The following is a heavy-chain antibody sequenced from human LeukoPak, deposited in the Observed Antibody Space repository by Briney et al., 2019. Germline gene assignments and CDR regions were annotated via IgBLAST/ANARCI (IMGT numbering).Heavy chain of an antibody. D-gene: IGHD2-2*01. J-gene: IGHJ6*03. CDR2: ISSSSSYI. Sequence: GGSLRLSCAASGFTFSSYSMNWVRQAPGKGLEWVSSISSSSSYIYYADSVKGRFTISRDNAKNSLYLQMNSLRAEDTAVYYCARDGSSTGYYMDVWGKGTTVTVSS. V-gene: IGHV3-21*01. CDR1: GFTFSSYS. CDR3: ARDGSSTGYYMDV.